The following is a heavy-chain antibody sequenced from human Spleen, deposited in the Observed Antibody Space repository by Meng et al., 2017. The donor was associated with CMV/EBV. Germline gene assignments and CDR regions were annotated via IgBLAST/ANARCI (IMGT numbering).Heavy chain of an antibody. J-gene: IGHJ2*01. CDR2: ISYDGNKK. CDR1: GFTFSDHA. Sequence: GESLKISCAASGFTFSDHAMHWVRQAPGKGLEWVAVISYDGNKKFYANSVKGRFTISRDNAKNSLYLQVNSLSAEDTAVFYCARGPGIAAAGYYWYFDLWGRGTLVTVSS. V-gene: IGHV3-30*04. D-gene: IGHD6-13*01. CDR3: ARGPGIAAAGYYWYFDL.